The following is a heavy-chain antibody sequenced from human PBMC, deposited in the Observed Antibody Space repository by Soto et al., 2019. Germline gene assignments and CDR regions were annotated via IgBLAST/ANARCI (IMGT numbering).Heavy chain of an antibody. Sequence: QITLKESGPTLVKPTQTLTLTCTFSGFSLITRGVGGGWIRQPPGKALECLALIYWDDDKRYSPSLQSRLSITKDTSKNQVVLTMTNVDPVDTATYYCAHIPNYYQYDWFDPWGQGTLVSVSS. V-gene: IGHV2-5*02. J-gene: IGHJ5*02. CDR1: GFSLITRGVG. D-gene: IGHD3-16*01. CDR2: IYWDDDK. CDR3: AHIPNYYQYDWFDP.